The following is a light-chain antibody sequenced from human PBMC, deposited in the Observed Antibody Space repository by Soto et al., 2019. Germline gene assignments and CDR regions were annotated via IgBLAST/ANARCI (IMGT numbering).Light chain of an antibody. V-gene: IGKV3-11*01. CDR3: QQRCNWPPGVT. J-gene: IGKJ3*01. Sequence: EIVLTQSPATLSLSPGERATVSCRASQSVSSYLARYQQKPGQAPRLLIYDASNRATGIPARFSGSGSGTDFTLTISSLEPADFAVYYCQQRCNWPPGVTFGPGTKVDIK. CDR1: QSVSSY. CDR2: DAS.